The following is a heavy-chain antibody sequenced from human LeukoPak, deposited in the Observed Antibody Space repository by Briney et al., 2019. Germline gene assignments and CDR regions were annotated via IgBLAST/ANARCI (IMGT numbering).Heavy chain of an antibody. J-gene: IGHJ6*03. Sequence: SETLSLTCTVSGGSVSSGSYYWSWIRQPPGKGLEWTGYIYYSGSTNYNPSLKSRVTISVDTSKNQFSLKLSSVTAADTAVYYCARGHSSSWYYYYYYMDVWGKGTTVTISS. CDR2: IYYSGST. CDR3: ARGHSSSWYYYYYYMDV. V-gene: IGHV4-61*01. D-gene: IGHD6-13*01. CDR1: GGSVSSGSYY.